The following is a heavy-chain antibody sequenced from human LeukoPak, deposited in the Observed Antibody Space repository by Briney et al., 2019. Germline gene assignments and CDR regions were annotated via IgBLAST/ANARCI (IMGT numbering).Heavy chain of an antibody. J-gene: IGHJ4*02. CDR2: ISAYNGNT. Sequence: ASVKVSCKASGYTFTSYGISWVRQAPGQGLEWMGWISAYNGNTNYAQKHRGRVTMTTDTSTSTAYMEVRSLRSDDTAIYYCARQVDTSMALPVYWGQGTLVTVSS. CDR3: ARQVDTSMALPVY. D-gene: IGHD5-18*01. V-gene: IGHV1-18*01. CDR1: GYTFTSYG.